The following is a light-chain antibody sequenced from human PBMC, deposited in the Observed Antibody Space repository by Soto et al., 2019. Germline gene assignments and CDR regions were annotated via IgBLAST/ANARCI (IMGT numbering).Light chain of an antibody. Sequence: EIVLTQSPATLSASLGERATLSCRASPSISFYLTWYQHKPGHAPRLLLYDASTRAPGIPARFSGSGYGTDFTLTISSLEPEDFAVYYCQQRSNWPTFGQGTRLEI. J-gene: IGKJ5*01. CDR1: PSISFY. CDR2: DAS. V-gene: IGKV3-11*01. CDR3: QQRSNWPT.